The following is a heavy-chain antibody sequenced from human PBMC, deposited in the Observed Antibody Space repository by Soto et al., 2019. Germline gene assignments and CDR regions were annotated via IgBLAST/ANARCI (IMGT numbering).Heavy chain of an antibody. V-gene: IGHV4-59*01. CDR3: ARHSRAYYYYTMDV. CDR2: IYYSGST. J-gene: IGHJ6*03. Sequence: PPETLSLTCTVSGGSISSYYCSWIRHPPGKELEWIGYIYYSGSTNYNPSLKIRVTISVDTSKNQFSLKLSSVTAADTAVYYCARHSRAYYYYTMDVWGKGTTVTVSS. CDR1: GGSISSYY.